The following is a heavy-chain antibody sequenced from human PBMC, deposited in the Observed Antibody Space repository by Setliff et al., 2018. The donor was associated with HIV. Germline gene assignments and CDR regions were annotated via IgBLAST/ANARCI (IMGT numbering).Heavy chain of an antibody. Sequence: GSLRLSCAASGFTFSSYEMDWFRQAPGKGLEWVSYITGSSDTIYYVDSVKGRFTISRDNAKNSLYLQMNSLRAEDTAMYYCARDWRSGYDLNFDYWGQGTLVTVSS. V-gene: IGHV3-48*03. CDR1: GFTFSSYE. CDR3: ARDWRSGYDLNFDY. J-gene: IGHJ4*02. D-gene: IGHD5-12*01. CDR2: ITGSSDTI.